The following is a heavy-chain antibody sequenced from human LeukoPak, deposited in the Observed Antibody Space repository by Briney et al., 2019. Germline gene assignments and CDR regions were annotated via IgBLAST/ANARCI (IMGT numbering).Heavy chain of an antibody. CDR1: GGSISSYY. CDR2: IYYSGST. Sequence: SETLSLTCTVSGGSISSYYWSWIRQPPGKGLEWIGYIYYSGSTNYNPSLKSRVTISVDTSKNQFSLKLSSVTAADTAVYYCARVDGMDFWSGYTSYYYYYYMDVWGKGTTVTV. CDR3: ARVDGMDFWSGYTSYYYYYYMDV. V-gene: IGHV4-59*01. D-gene: IGHD3-3*01. J-gene: IGHJ6*03.